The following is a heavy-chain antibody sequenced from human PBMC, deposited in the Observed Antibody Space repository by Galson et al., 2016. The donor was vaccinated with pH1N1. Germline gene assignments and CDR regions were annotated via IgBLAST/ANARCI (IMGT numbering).Heavy chain of an antibody. CDR2: VNPGGSTI. D-gene: IGHD4-17*01. Sequence: QSGAEVKKPGESLKISCKASGYSFTRYWIAWVRQVPGKGLEWVGVVNPGGSTIRYSPPFQGQVTISIDKSTNTAYLQWISLKASDTATYYCARQYDFGDYRGDAFDIWGQGTMVIVSS. J-gene: IGHJ3*02. CDR1: GYSFTRYW. CDR3: ARQYDFGDYRGDAFDI. V-gene: IGHV5-51*03.